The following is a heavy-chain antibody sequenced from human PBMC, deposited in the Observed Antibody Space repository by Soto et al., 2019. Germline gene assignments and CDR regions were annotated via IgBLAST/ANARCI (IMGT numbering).Heavy chain of an antibody. CDR3: ARGPWPGLVRGVITLYYYGMDV. J-gene: IGHJ6*02. CDR2: IWYDGSNK. V-gene: IGHV3-33*01. Sequence: GGSLRLSCAASGFTFSSYGMHWVRQAPGKGLEWVAVIWYDGSNKYYADSVKGRFTISRDNSKNTLYLQMNSLRAEDTAVYYCARGPWPGLVRGVITLYYYGMDVWGQGTTVTVSS. D-gene: IGHD3-10*01. CDR1: GFTFSSYG.